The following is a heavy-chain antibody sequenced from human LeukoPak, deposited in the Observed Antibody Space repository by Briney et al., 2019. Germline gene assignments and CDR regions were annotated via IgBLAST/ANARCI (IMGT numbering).Heavy chain of an antibody. J-gene: IGHJ4*02. D-gene: IGHD6-19*01. CDR2: VIPMFDVT. CDR3: ARGLHSSGWYEDYFDY. Sequence: SVKVSCKASGGTFSSYALSWMRQAPGQGLEWMGRVIPMFDVTDYAQKFQGRVTITADTSTGTAYMELSSLTSDDTAMYYCARGLHSSGWYEDYFDYWGQGTLVTVSS. V-gene: IGHV1-69*10. CDR1: GGTFSSYA.